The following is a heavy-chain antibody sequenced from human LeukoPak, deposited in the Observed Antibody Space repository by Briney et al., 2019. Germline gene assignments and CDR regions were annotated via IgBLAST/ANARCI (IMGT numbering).Heavy chain of an antibody. CDR3: ARPYCSSTSCYGYFAY. CDR2: IYPGDSDT. Sequence: GESLKISFKGSGYSFTRYWIGWVRQMPGKGLEWMGIIYPGDSDTRYSPSFQGQVTISADKSISTAYLQWSSLKASDTAMYYCARPYCSSTSCYGYFAYGGQGTLVPVSS. J-gene: IGHJ4*02. V-gene: IGHV5-51*01. D-gene: IGHD2-2*01. CDR1: GYSFTRYW.